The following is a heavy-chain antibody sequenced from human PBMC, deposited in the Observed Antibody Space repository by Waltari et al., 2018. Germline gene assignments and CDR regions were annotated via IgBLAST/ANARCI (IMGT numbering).Heavy chain of an antibody. CDR2: IYSGSGGT. Sequence: EVQLVESGGGLIQPGASLRLSCAASGFSLKNNYMSWVRQAPGKGRQWGSVIYSGSGGTFYAGSVKGGFTISRDNSENTLYLDLDRLTPEDTAVYYCARAGLGSPSQWLQLLDSWGRGTLVTVSS. D-gene: IGHD5-12*01. V-gene: IGHV3-53*01. CDR1: GFSLKNNY. J-gene: IGHJ4*02. CDR3: ARAGLGSPSQWLQLLDS.